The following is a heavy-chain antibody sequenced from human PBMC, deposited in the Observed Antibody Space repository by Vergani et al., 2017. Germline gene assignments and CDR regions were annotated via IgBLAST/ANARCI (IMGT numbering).Heavy chain of an antibody. D-gene: IGHD6-13*01. V-gene: IGHV1-69*02. CDR2: IIPILGIA. CDR3: ARAQDQAAADAFDI. CDR1: GGTFSSYT. J-gene: IGHJ3*02. Sequence: QVQLVQSGAEVKKPGSSVKVSCKASGGTFSSYTISWVRQAPGQGLEWMGRIIPILGIANYAQKFQGRVTITADKSTSTAYMELSSLRSEDTAVYYCARAQDQAAADAFDIWGQGTMVTVSS.